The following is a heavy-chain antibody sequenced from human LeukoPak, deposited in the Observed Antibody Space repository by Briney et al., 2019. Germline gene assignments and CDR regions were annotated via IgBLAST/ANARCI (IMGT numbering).Heavy chain of an antibody. CDR3: ARNVFIAFDI. Sequence: GASVNVSCKASGYTFTSYDIHWVRQAPGQGLEWMGWMNPNSGNTGYAQKFQGRVTMTRNTSISTAYMELSSLRSEDTAVYYCARNVFIAFDIWGQGTMVTVSS. V-gene: IGHV1-8*01. D-gene: IGHD3-10*01. CDR1: GYTFTSYD. J-gene: IGHJ3*02. CDR2: MNPNSGNT.